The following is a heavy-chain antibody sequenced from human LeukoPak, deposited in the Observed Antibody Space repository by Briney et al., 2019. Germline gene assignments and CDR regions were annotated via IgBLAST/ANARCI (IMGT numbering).Heavy chain of an antibody. D-gene: IGHD2-8*01. CDR1: GFTFSSYW. CDR2: ISGSGSRT. CDR3: AKENRFCLNDLCPNDAFDM. J-gene: IGHJ3*02. Sequence: PGGSLRLSCAASGFTFSSYWMRWVRQASGKGLEWVSRISGSGSRTYYADSVKGRFTISRDKSKNTLYLQMNSLRGEDTAVYYCAKENRFCLNDLCPNDAFDMWGQGTMVTISS. V-gene: IGHV3-23*01.